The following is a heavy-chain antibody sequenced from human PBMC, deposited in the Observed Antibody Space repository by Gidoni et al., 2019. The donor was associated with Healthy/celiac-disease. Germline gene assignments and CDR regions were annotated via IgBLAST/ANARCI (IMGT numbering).Heavy chain of an antibody. D-gene: IGHD3-10*01. J-gene: IGHJ5*02. CDR2: IYYSGST. CDR1: GGSVSSGSYY. V-gene: IGHV4-61*01. CDR3: ASSQGVRAQSGFDP. Sequence: TCTVSGGSVSSGSYYWSWIRQPPGKGLEWIGYIYYSGSTNYNPSLKSRVTISVDTSKNQFSLKLSSVTAADTAVYYCASSQGVRAQSGFDPWGQGTLVTVSS.